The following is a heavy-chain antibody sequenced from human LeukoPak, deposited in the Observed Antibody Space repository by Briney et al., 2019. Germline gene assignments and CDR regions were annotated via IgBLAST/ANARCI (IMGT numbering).Heavy chain of an antibody. CDR3: ASVGLLGPAAMNY. CDR2: IYYSGST. D-gene: IGHD2-2*01. CDR1: GGSISSGDYY. J-gene: IGHJ4*02. V-gene: IGHV4-61*08. Sequence: SETLSLTCTVSGGSISSGDYYWSWVRQPPGKGLEWIGYIYYSGSTNYNPSLKSRVTMSVDTSKNQFSLKLSSVTAADTAVYYCASVGLLGPAAMNYWGQGTLVTVSS.